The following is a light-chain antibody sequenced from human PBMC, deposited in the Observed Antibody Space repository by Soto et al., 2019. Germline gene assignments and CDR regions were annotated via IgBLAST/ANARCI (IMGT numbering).Light chain of an antibody. V-gene: IGKV1-12*01. CDR2: TTP. J-gene: IGKJ1*01. CDR3: QQASSFPRS. CDR1: QDIGNL. Sequence: DIQMSQSPSFVSAAVGDRVTLTCRASQDIGNLLVWYQQKPGKAPTLLTYTTPILQRGIPSRFSGSGSGTHFTLTISSLQPEDFATYYCQQASSFPRSFGQGTKVE.